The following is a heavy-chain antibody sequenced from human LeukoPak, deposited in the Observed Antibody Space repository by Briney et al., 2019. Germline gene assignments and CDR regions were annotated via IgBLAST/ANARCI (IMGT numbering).Heavy chain of an antibody. V-gene: IGHV1-3*01. D-gene: IGHD6-13*01. J-gene: IGHJ5*02. CDR2: INAGNGNT. Sequence: ASVKVSCKASGYTFTSYAMHWVRQAPGQRLEWMGWINAGNGNTKYSQKFQGRVTITRDTSASTAYMELSSLRSEDTAVYYCARPLRGGWQQLDLWCDPWGQGTLVTVSS. CDR1: GYTFTSYA. CDR3: ARPLRGGWQQLDLWCDP.